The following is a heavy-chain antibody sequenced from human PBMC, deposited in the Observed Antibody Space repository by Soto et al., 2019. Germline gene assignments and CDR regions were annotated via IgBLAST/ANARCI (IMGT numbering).Heavy chain of an antibody. V-gene: IGHV1-8*01. D-gene: IGHD2-15*01. CDR2: MNPNSGNT. Sequence: ASVKVSCKASGYTFTSYDINWVRQATGQGLEWMGWMNPNSGNTGYAQKFQGRVTMTRNTSISTAYMELSSLRSEDTAVYYCARGVRGYCSGGSRPGGYYYYMDVWGKGTTVTVSS. J-gene: IGHJ6*03. CDR1: GYTFTSYD. CDR3: ARGVRGYCSGGSRPGGYYYYMDV.